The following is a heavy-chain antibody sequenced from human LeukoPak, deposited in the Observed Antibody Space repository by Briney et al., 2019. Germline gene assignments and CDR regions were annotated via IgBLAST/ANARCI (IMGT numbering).Heavy chain of an antibody. D-gene: IGHD3-22*01. CDR3: ARHRLHRLYYDSSGYYHAAFDI. CDR2: IIPIFGTA. J-gene: IGHJ3*02. Sequence: SVKVSCKASGGTFSSYASSWVRQAPGQGLEWMGGIIPIFGTANYAQKFQGRVTMTTDTSTSTAYMELRSLRSDDTAVYYCARHRLHRLYYDSSGYYHAAFDIWGQGTMVTVSS. V-gene: IGHV1-69*05. CDR1: GGTFSSYA.